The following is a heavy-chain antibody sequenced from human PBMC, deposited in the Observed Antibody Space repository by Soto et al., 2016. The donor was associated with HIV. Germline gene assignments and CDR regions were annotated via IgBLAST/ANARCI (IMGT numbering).Heavy chain of an antibody. V-gene: IGHV1-69*01. CDR1: GGTFSSYA. D-gene: IGHD6-19*01. Sequence: GAEVKVSCKASGGTFSSYAISWVRQAPGQGLEWMGGIIPIFGTANYAQKFQGRVTITADESTSTAYMELSSLRSEDTAVYYCARVSSGWENYYYYYYMDVWGKGTTVTVSS. CDR3: ARVSSGWENYYYYYYMDV. CDR2: IIPIFGTA. J-gene: IGHJ6*03.